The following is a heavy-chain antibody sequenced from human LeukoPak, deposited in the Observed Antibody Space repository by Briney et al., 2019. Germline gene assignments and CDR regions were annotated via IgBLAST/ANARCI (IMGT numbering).Heavy chain of an antibody. CDR3: ARARVVAAIEENWFDP. CDR1: GGSISSYY. J-gene: IGHJ5*02. V-gene: IGHV4-4*07. Sequence: ASETLSLTCTVSGGSISSYYWSWVRQPAGKGLEWIGRIYASGNTNYNPSLKGRVTMTVDTSKNQFSLKLSSVTAADTAVYYCARARVVAAIEENWFDPWGQGTLVTVSS. CDR2: IYASGNT. D-gene: IGHD2-15*01.